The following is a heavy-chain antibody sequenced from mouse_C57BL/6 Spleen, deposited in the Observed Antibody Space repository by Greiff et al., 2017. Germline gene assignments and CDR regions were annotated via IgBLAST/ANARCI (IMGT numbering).Heavy chain of an antibody. V-gene: IGHV14-1*01. CDR2: IDPEDGDT. Sequence: EVKLMESGAELVRPGASVKLSCTASGFNIKDYYMHWVKQRPEQGLEWIGRIDPEDGDTEYAPKFQGKATMTADTSSNTAYLQLSSLTSEDTAVYYCTTEDYDYAWFAYWGQGTLVTVSA. CDR1: GFNIKDYY. J-gene: IGHJ3*01. D-gene: IGHD2-4*01. CDR3: TTEDYDYAWFAY.